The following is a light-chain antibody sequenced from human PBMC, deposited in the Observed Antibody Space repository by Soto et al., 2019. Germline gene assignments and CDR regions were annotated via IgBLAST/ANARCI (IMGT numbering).Light chain of an antibody. CDR3: QQYGSSPQYT. Sequence: EIVLTQSPGTLSLSPGERATLSCRASQSVSSSYLAWYQQKPGQAPRLLIYGASSRATGTPDRFSGSGSGTDFTLTISRLEPEDFAVYYCQQYGSSPQYTFGQGTELEIK. CDR2: GAS. J-gene: IGKJ2*01. V-gene: IGKV3-20*01. CDR1: QSVSSSY.